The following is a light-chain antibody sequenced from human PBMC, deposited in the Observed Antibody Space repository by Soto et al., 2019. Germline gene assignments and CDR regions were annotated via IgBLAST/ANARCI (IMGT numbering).Light chain of an antibody. CDR1: SSNIGTDYD. CDR2: GNS. CDR3: QSYDSSLSGCV. Sequence: QSVLTQPPSVSGAPGQRVTISCTGSSSNIGTDYDVHWYQQLPGTAPKLLIYGNSNRPSRVPDRFSGSKSGTSASLAITGLQAEDEADYYCQSYDSSLSGCVFGTGTTLTVL. V-gene: IGLV1-40*01. J-gene: IGLJ1*01.